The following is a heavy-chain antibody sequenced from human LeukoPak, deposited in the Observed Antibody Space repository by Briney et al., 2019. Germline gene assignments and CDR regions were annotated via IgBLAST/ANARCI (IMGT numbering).Heavy chain of an antibody. D-gene: IGHD2-2*01. CDR3: AREVRVSSSTSRGFDP. V-gene: IGHV1-69*04. J-gene: IGHJ5*02. CDR1: GGTFSSYA. Sequence: SVKVSCKASGGTFSSYAISWVRQAPGQGLEWMGRIIPILGIANYAQKFQGRVTITADKSTSTAYMELSSLRSEDTAVYYCAREVRVSSSTSRGFDPWGQGTLVTVSS. CDR2: IIPILGIA.